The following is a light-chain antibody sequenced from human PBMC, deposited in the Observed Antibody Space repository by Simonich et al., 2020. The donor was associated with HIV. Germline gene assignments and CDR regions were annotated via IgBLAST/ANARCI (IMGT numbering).Light chain of an antibody. J-gene: IGKJ2*01. CDR3: QQYGSSPYT. Sequence: EIVLTQSPATLSLSPGERATLSCRARQSVSSYFAWYQKKPGPAPRLLIYDASNRATGIPARFSGSGSGTDFTLTISRLEPEDFTLYYCQQYGSSPYTFGQGTKLEIK. CDR1: QSVSSY. CDR2: DAS. V-gene: IGKV3-11*01.